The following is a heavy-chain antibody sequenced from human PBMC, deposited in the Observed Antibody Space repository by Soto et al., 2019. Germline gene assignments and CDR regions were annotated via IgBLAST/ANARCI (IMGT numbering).Heavy chain of an antibody. Sequence: PSETLSLTCTVSGGSVSSGGYYWSWIRQHPGKGLEWIGYIYYSGSTYYNPSLKSRVTISVDTSKNQFSLKLSSVTAADTAVYYCARERDIGYCSGGSCYSGWFDPWGQGTLVTVSS. D-gene: IGHD2-15*01. V-gene: IGHV4-31*03. CDR1: GGSVSSGGYY. J-gene: IGHJ5*02. CDR3: ARERDIGYCSGGSCYSGWFDP. CDR2: IYYSGST.